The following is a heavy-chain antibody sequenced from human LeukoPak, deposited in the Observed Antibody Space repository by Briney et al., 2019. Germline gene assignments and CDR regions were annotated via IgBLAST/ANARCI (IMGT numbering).Heavy chain of an antibody. J-gene: IGHJ6*02. D-gene: IGHD2-2*01. V-gene: IGHV3-72*01. CDR3: ARGASSSSPQYYHGLDV. Sequence: GGSLRLSCVASGFTFSDHYMDWVRQAPGKGLEWVGRIRDKANSYTTEYAASVKGRYSVSRDDSKGSLFLQMNRLNTEDTAVYFCARGASSSSPQYYHGLDVWGQGTTVTVSS. CDR1: GFTFSDHY. CDR2: IRDKANSYTT.